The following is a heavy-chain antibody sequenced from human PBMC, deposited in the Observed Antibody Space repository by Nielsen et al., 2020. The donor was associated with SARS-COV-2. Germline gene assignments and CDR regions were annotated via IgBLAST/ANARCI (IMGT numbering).Heavy chain of an antibody. CDR3: ATEPAVAGQGRLDY. V-gene: IGHV7-4-1*04. J-gene: IGHJ4*02. Sequence: ASVKVSCKASAYSFSSISINWVRQAPGQGLEWMGWISTRTGNPTYAQGFTGRFVLSLDTSVSMAYLEITSLRGEDTAVYYCATEPAVAGQGRLDYWGQGSLVTVST. CDR2: ISTRTGNP. D-gene: IGHD6-19*01. CDR1: AYSFSSIS.